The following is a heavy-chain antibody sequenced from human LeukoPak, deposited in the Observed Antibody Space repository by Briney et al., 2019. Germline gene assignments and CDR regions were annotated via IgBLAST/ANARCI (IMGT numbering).Heavy chain of an antibody. D-gene: IGHD3-22*01. J-gene: IGHJ3*02. CDR1: GYTFTGYY. Sequence: ASVKVSCKASGYTFTGYYMHWVRQAPGQGLEWMGWINPNSGGTNYAQKFQGRVTMTRDTSISTAYMELSRLRSDDTAVYYCARGSYYYDSTRGAFDIWGQGTMVTVSS. CDR2: INPNSGGT. V-gene: IGHV1-2*02. CDR3: ARGSYYYDSTRGAFDI.